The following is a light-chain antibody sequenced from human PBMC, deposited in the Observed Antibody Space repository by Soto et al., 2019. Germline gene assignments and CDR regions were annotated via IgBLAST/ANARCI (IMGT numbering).Light chain of an antibody. J-gene: IGKJ4*01. CDR3: QQHNDWPRLT. CDR1: QSVSSN. Sequence: IGMTQSQDTLSVSPGARATLSCRASQSVSSNLAWYQQKPRQPPRLLIYGASTRATGIPARFSGSGSETEFTLTISSLQSEDFAVYYCQQHNDWPRLTFGGGTKVDIK. CDR2: GAS. V-gene: IGKV3-15*01.